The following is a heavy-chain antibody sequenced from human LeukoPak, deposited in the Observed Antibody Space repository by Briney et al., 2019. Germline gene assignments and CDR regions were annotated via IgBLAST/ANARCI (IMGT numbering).Heavy chain of an antibody. CDR2: IYYSGST. V-gene: IGHV4-34*01. Sequence: PPETLSLTCAVYGGSFSGYYWSWIRQPPGKGLEWIGSIYYSGSTYYNPSLKSRVTISVDTSKNQFSLKLSSVTAADTAVYYCARDLLYSSGWYDYWGQGTLVTVSS. CDR3: ARDLLYSSGWYDY. CDR1: GGSFSGYY. D-gene: IGHD6-19*01. J-gene: IGHJ4*02.